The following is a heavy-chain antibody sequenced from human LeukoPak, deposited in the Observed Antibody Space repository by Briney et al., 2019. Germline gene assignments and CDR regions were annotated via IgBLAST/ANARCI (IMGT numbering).Heavy chain of an antibody. J-gene: IGHJ4*02. V-gene: IGHV3-30*02. Sequence: PGGSLRLSCAASGFTFSSYGMHWVGQAPGKGLEWVAFIRYDGSNKYYADSVKGRFTISRDNSKNTLYLQMNSLRAEDTAVYYCAKDGYSSSWYLYYFDYWGQGTLVTVSS. CDR1: GFTFSSYG. D-gene: IGHD6-13*01. CDR2: IRYDGSNK. CDR3: AKDGYSSSWYLYYFDY.